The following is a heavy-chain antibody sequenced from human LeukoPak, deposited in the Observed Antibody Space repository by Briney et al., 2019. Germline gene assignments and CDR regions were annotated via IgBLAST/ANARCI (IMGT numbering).Heavy chain of an antibody. J-gene: IGHJ4*02. CDR3: ARALDSSGHYDY. CDR1: GYSISSGYY. Sequence: PSETLSLTCAVSGYSISSGYYWGWIRQPPGKGLEWIGSIYHSGSTYYNPSLKSRVTISVDTSKNQFSLKPSSVTAADTAVYYCARALDSSGHYDYWGQGTLVTVSS. D-gene: IGHD3-22*01. CDR2: IYHSGST. V-gene: IGHV4-38-2*01.